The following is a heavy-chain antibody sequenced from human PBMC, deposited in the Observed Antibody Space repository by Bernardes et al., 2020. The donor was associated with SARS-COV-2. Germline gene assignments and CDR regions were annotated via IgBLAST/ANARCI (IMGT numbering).Heavy chain of an antibody. J-gene: IGHJ4*02. CDR2: IHQSGST. Sequence: SETLSLTCAVSGGSISTRNWWSWVRQSPEKGLEWIGEIHQSGSTNYNPSLRSRVTISVDKFKNQFSLKLTSVTAADTAVYYCAALGYCGDDDCHSGGGWGQGALVTVSS. CDR1: GGSISTRNW. CDR3: AALGYCGDDDCHSGGG. D-gene: IGHD2-21*01. V-gene: IGHV4-4*02.